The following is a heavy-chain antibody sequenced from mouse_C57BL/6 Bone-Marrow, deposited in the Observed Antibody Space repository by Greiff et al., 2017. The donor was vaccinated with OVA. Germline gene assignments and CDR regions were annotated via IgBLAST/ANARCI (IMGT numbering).Heavy chain of an antibody. Sequence: EVQLQESGAELVRPGASVKLSCTASGFNIKDDYMHWVKQRPEQGLEWIGWIDPENGDTEYASKFQGKATITEDTSSNTAYLQLSSLTSEDTAVYYCTTFYYYYAMDYWGQGTSVTVSS. V-gene: IGHV14-4*01. CDR1: GFNIKDDY. J-gene: IGHJ4*01. D-gene: IGHD1-1*01. CDR3: TTFYYYYAMDY. CDR2: IDPENGDT.